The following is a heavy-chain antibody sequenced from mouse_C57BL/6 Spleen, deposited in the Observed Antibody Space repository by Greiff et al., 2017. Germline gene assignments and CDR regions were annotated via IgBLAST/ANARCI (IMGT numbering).Heavy chain of an antibody. CDR2: INPSNGGT. V-gene: IGHV1-53*01. CDR3: ARYGYDTYEEAWFAY. Sequence: QVQLQQPGTELVKPGASVKLSCKASGYTFTSSWMHWVKQRPGQGLEWIGNINPSNGGTNYNEKFKSKATLTVDKSSSTAYMQLSSLTSEDSAVYYCARYGYDTYEEAWFAYWGQGTLVTVSA. J-gene: IGHJ3*01. D-gene: IGHD5-1*01. CDR1: GYTFTSSW.